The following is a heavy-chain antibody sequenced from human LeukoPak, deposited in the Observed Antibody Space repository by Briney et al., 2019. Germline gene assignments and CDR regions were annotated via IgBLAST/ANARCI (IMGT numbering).Heavy chain of an antibody. CDR3: AKATQNGFDI. J-gene: IGHJ3*02. Sequence: SETLSLTCTVSGGSISSYYWSWIRQPPGKGLEWIGYIYYSGSTNYNPSLKSRVTISVDTSKNQFSLKLSSVTAADTAVYYCAKATQNGFDIWGQGTMVTISS. V-gene: IGHV4-59*01. CDR2: IYYSGST. CDR1: GGSISSYY.